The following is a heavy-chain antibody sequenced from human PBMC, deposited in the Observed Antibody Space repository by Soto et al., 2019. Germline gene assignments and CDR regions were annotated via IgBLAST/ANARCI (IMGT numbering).Heavy chain of an antibody. J-gene: IGHJ6*02. D-gene: IGHD6-19*01. CDR3: ARLAVVVAGRLCFNMGA. CDR1: GGTFSSYA. CDR2: IIPIFSTT. Sequence: QVQLVQSGAEVKKPGSSVKVSCKASGGTFSSYAISWVRQAPGQGLEWMGGIIPIFSTTNYAQKFQGRVTITANESTSTAYMELSSLRSEDTAVYYCARLAVVVAGRLCFNMGAWGQGTTVTVSS. V-gene: IGHV1-69*12.